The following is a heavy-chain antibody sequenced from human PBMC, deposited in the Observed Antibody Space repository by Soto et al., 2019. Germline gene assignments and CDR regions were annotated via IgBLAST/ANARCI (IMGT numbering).Heavy chain of an antibody. J-gene: IGHJ4*02. CDR3: AKPPIWMSEHVNF. CDR1: GFTLSNYA. CDR2: IRGGQGAT. V-gene: IGHV3-23*01. Sequence: EVQLLESGGGLVQPGGSLRLSCAASGFTLSNYAMTWVRQAPGKGLEWVSAIRGGQGATFYADSVRGRFTISRDDSKNTLSLQMNSLRAEDTAVYYCAKPPIWMSEHVNFWGQGTLVTVSS. D-gene: IGHD3-3*01.